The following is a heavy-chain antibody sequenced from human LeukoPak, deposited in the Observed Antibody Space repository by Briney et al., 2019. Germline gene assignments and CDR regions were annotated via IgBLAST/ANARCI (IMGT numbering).Heavy chain of an antibody. CDR2: INHSGST. D-gene: IGHD3-16*01. V-gene: IGHV4-34*01. CDR1: GGSFSGYY. J-gene: IGHJ4*02. Sequence: PSETLSLTCAVYGGSFSGYYWSWIRQPPGKGLEWIGEINHSGSTNYNPSLKSRVTISVDTSKNQFSLKLSSVTAADTAVYYCARTRSQGETIHFDYWGQGTLVTVSS. CDR3: ARTRSQGETIHFDY.